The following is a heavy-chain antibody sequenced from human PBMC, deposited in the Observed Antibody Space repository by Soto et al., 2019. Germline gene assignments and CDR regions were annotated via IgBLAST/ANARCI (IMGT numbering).Heavy chain of an antibody. V-gene: IGHV1-69*13. Sequence: EAAVKVSCKASGCTFSSYAISWVRQAPGQGLEWMGGIIPIFGTANYAQKFQGRVTITADESTSTAYMELSSLRSEDTAVYYCAGVDDSSGYRYAKFDYWGQGTLVTV. J-gene: IGHJ4*02. CDR1: GCTFSSYA. CDR3: AGVDDSSGYRYAKFDY. CDR2: IIPIFGTA. D-gene: IGHD3-22*01.